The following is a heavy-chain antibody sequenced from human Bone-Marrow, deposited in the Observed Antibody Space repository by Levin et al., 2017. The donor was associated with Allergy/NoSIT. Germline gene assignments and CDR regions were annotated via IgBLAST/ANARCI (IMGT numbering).Heavy chain of an antibody. V-gene: IGHV3-30*03. J-gene: IGHJ4*02. Sequence: PGGSLRLSCAVSGFTFSSYAMHWVRQAPGKGLEWVALISYDGSNKDYADSVKGRFTISRDNSEDTLYLQMHSLRADDTAVYYCAREGELYCSGGNCYKWTHADYWGQGTLVTVSS. CDR2: ISYDGSNK. D-gene: IGHD2-15*01. CDR3: AREGELYCSGGNCYKWTHADY. CDR1: GFTFSSYA.